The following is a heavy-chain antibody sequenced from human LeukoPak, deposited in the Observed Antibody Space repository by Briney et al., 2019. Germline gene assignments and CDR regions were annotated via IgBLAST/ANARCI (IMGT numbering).Heavy chain of an antibody. CDR2: ISGSSNYI. V-gene: IGHV3-21*01. D-gene: IGHD1-1*01. CDR3: ARVLHSNWNFHAFDI. J-gene: IGHJ3*02. Sequence: GGSLRLSCAASGFTFSSYSLNWVRQAPGKGLEWVSSISGSSNYIFYADSMKGRITISRDNAKNSLYLQMNSLRVEDTAVYYCARVLHSNWNFHAFDIWGQGTMVTVSS. CDR1: GFTFSSYS.